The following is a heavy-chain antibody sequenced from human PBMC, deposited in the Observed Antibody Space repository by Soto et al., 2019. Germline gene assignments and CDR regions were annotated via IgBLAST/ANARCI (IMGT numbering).Heavy chain of an antibody. CDR2: INAGNGNT. Sequence: ASVKVSCKASGYTFTGYAMHWVRQAPGQRLEWMGWINAGNGNTKYSQKFQGRVTITRDTSASTAYMELSSLRSEDTAVYYCARDGSDYGDYVAYYYYYYMDVWGKGTTVTVSS. CDR1: GYTFTGYA. J-gene: IGHJ6*03. V-gene: IGHV1-3*01. D-gene: IGHD4-17*01. CDR3: ARDGSDYGDYVAYYYYYYMDV.